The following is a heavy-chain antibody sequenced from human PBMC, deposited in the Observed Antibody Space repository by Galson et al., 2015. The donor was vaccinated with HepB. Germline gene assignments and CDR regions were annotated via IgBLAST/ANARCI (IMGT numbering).Heavy chain of an antibody. V-gene: IGHV5-10-1*01. CDR3: ARLVPRLWFGEYSGP. Sequence: QSGAEVKKPGESLRISCKASGYTFSAFWNTWVRQIPGKGLEWMGRIDPSDSYTDYSPSFRGPVTISADKSTTTAYLQWRGLKAADTAVYYCARLVPRLWFGEYSGPWGQGTLVTVSS. CDR2: IDPSDSYT. CDR1: GYTFSAFW. J-gene: IGHJ5*02. D-gene: IGHD3-10*01.